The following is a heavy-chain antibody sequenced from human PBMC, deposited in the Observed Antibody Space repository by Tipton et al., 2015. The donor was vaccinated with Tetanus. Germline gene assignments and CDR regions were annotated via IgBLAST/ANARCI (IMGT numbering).Heavy chain of an antibody. CDR1: GGSISGSSYY. CDR2: FFYSGTT. V-gene: IGHV4-39*01. Sequence: TLSLTCTVSGGSISGSSYYWGWIRQPPGKGLEWIGSFFYSGTTYYHPSLKSRVTISVDTSKNQFSLELTSVTAADTAVYYFARHAGAGATIGGTDYWGQGVLVTVSS. D-gene: IGHD1-26*01. J-gene: IGHJ4*02. CDR3: ARHAGAGATIGGTDY.